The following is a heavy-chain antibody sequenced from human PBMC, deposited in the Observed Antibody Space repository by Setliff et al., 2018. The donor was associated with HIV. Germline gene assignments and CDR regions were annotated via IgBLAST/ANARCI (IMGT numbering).Heavy chain of an antibody. J-gene: IGHJ6*02. CDR3: ARGVRGVVNGMDV. CDR2: LNTDGSNT. D-gene: IGHD3-10*01. CDR1: GFTFSSYW. V-gene: IGHV3-74*01. Sequence: PGGSLRLSCAASGFTFSSYWMHWVRQAPGKGLVWVSRLNTDGSNTRYADSVKGRFTISRDNAKNTPYLQMNSLRAEDTAVYYCARGVRGVVNGMDVWGQGTTVTVSS.